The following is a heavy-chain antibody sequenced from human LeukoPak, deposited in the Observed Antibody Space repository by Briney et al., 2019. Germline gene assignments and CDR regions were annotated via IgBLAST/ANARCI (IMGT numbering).Heavy chain of an antibody. CDR1: GYTFSNHG. CDR2: INPNSGGT. J-gene: IGHJ6*02. CDR3: ATLPTVTTLGIYYYYYGMDV. Sequence: ASVKVSCKASGYTFSNHGISWVRQAPGQGLEWVGWINPNSGGTNYAQKFQGRVTMTRDTSISTAYMELSRLRSDDTAVYYCATLPTVTTLGIYYYYYGMDVWGQGTTVTVSS. V-gene: IGHV1-2*02. D-gene: IGHD4-17*01.